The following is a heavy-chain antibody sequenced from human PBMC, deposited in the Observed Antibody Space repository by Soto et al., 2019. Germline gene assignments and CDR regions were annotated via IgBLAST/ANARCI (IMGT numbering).Heavy chain of an antibody. CDR1: GYTFTSYG. V-gene: IGHV1-18*01. Sequence: ASVKVSCKASGYTFTSYGISWVRQAPGQGLEWMGWISAYNGNTNYAQKLQGRVTMTRDTSTNTAYMELSSLRSDDTAVYYCVKKGGFSYSVHADYFDYWGQGTLVTVSS. D-gene: IGHD2-21*01. CDR2: ISAYNGNT. CDR3: VKKGGFSYSVHADYFDY. J-gene: IGHJ4*02.